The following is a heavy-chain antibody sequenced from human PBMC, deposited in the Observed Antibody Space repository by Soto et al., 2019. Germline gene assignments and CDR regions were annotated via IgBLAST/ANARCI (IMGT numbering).Heavy chain of an antibody. J-gene: IGHJ6*02. CDR1: GYTFTSYG. D-gene: IGHD2-15*01. CDR2: ISAYNGNT. Sequence: VSCKASGYTFTSYGISWVRQAPGQGLEWMGWISAYNGNTNYAQKLQGRVTMTTDTSTSTAYMELRSLRSDDTAVYYCAKSSPYYYYGMDVWGQGTTVTVSS. V-gene: IGHV1-18*01. CDR3: AKSSPYYYYGMDV.